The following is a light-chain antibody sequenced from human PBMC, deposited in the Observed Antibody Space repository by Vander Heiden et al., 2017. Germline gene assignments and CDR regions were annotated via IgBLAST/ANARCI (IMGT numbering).Light chain of an antibody. V-gene: IGLV2-14*03. CDR2: DVS. CDR1: SSDVGGYNY. CDR3: SSYTSSSTYV. J-gene: IGLJ1*01. Sequence: QSALTQPASVSGSPGPSITISCTGTSSDVGGYNYVSWYQQHPDKAPKLMIYDVSNRPSGVSNRFSGSKSGNTASLTISGLQAEDEADYYCSSYTSSSTYVFGTGTKVTVL.